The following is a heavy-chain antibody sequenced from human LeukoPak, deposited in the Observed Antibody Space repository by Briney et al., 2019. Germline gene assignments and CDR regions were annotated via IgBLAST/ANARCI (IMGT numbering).Heavy chain of an antibody. CDR2: IYYSGST. CDR1: GGSISSSSYY. CDR3: ARIPAQGIAAAGTQDY. V-gene: IGHV4-39*07. D-gene: IGHD6-13*01. Sequence: SETLSLTCTVSGGSISSSSYYWGWIRQPPGKGLEWIGSIYYSGSTYYNPSLKSRVTISVDTSKNQFSLKLSSVTAADTAVYYCARIPAQGIAAAGTQDYWGQGTLVTVSS. J-gene: IGHJ4*02.